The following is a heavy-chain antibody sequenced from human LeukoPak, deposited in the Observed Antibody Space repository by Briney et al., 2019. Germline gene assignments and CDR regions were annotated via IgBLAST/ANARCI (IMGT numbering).Heavy chain of an antibody. CDR3: ARMGLRTPIYYFDY. CDR1: GGSISSYY. V-gene: IGHV4-59*01. D-gene: IGHD4-17*01. Sequence: PSETLSLTCTVSGGSISSYYWSWIRQPPGKGLEWIGYIYYSGSTNYNPSLKSRVTISVDTSKNQFPLKLSSVTAADTAVYYCARMGLRTPIYYFDYWGQGTLVTVSS. J-gene: IGHJ4*02. CDR2: IYYSGST.